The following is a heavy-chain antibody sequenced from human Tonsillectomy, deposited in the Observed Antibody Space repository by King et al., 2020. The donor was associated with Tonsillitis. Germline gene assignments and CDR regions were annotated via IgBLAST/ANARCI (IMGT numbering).Heavy chain of an antibody. Sequence: VQLVESGGGLVQPGGSLRLSCAASGFTFSSYWMHWVRQAPGKGLVWVSRINSDGTGTSYAESVKGRFTVSIDNAKNTLYLQMNSLITEETAVYYCARGGIEGALQTNASWGQGSLVTVSS. V-gene: IGHV3-74*01. J-gene: IGHJ5*02. CDR3: ARGGIEGALQTNAS. CDR1: GFTFSSYW. D-gene: IGHD1-26*01. CDR2: INSDGTGT.